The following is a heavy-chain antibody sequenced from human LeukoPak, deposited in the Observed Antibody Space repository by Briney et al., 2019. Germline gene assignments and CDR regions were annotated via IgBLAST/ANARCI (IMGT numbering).Heavy chain of an antibody. V-gene: IGHV3-7*01. CDR2: INQDGSEK. CDR3: ARGSIAARANWFDP. Sequence: PGGSLRLSCGASGFTFRSYWMSWVRQAPRKGLEWVANINQDGSEKYYVDSVKGRFTISRDNAKNSLYLQMNSLRAEDTAVYYCARGSIAARANWFDPWGQGTLVTVSS. J-gene: IGHJ5*02. CDR1: GFTFRSYW. D-gene: IGHD6-6*01.